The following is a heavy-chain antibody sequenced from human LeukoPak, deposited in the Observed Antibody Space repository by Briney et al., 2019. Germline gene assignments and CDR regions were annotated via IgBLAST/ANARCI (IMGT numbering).Heavy chain of an antibody. CDR3: ARDPPPGITMVRGVIVDY. CDR1: GYTFTGYY. D-gene: IGHD3-10*01. V-gene: IGHV1-2*02. J-gene: IGHJ4*02. CDR2: INPNSGGT. Sequence: ASVKVSCKASGYTFTGYYMHWVRQAPGQGLEWMGWINPNSGGTNYAQKFQGRVTMTRDTSISTAYMELSRLRSDDTAVYYCARDPPPGITMVRGVIVDYWGQETLATVSS.